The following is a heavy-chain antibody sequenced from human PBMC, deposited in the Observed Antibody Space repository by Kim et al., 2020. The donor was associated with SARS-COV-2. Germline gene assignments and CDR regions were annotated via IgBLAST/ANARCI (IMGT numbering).Heavy chain of an antibody. D-gene: IGHD2-21*02. CDR3: ARDRYCGGDCYPYY. V-gene: IGHV3-21*01. Sequence: ADSVKGRFNISRDNAKNSLYLQMNSLRAEDTAVYYCARDRYCGGDCYPYYWGQGTLVTVSS. J-gene: IGHJ4*02.